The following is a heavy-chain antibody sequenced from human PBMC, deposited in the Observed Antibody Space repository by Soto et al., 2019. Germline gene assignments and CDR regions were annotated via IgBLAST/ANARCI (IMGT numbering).Heavy chain of an antibody. CDR1: GGSISSSSYY. Sequence: QLQLQESGPGLVKPSETLSLTCTVSGGSISSSSYYWGWIRQPPGKGLEWIGSFYYSGSTYYNPSLKRRATTSLDTSTNQFSLQLSSLTAAATAVYYCARGVGSTTTCDYWGQGTLVTVSS. CDR3: ARGVGSTTTCDY. D-gene: IGHD2-2*01. CDR2: FYYSGST. J-gene: IGHJ4*02. V-gene: IGHV4-39*01.